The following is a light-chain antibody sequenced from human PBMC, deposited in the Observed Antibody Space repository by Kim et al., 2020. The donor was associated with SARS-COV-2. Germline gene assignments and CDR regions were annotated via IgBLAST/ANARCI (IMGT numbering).Light chain of an antibody. CDR1: QSVSSY. CDR3: QHRSNWPLT. J-gene: IGKJ4*01. Sequence: LEPGERATLACRASQSVSSYLAWYQQKPGQAPRLLVYDASNRATGIPARCSGSGSGTDFTLTISSLEPEDFAVYYCQHRSNWPLTFGGGTKVDIK. V-gene: IGKV3-11*01. CDR2: DAS.